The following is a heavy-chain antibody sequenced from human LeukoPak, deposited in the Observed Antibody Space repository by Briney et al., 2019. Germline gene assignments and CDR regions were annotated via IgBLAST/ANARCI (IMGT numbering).Heavy chain of an antibody. CDR1: GFTFSSYW. CDR3: ARDLNY. Sequence: PGGSLRLSCAASGFTFSSYWMSWVRQAPGKGLEWVSYISSSSSTIYYADSVKGRFTISRDNAKNTLYLQMNSLRAEDTAVYYCARDLNYWGQGTLVTVSS. V-gene: IGHV3-48*01. J-gene: IGHJ4*02. CDR2: ISSSSSTI.